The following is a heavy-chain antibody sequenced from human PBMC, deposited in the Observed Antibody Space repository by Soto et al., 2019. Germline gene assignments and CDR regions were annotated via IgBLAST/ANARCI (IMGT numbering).Heavy chain of an antibody. CDR2: INWNSGSI. CDR1: GFTFDDYA. D-gene: IGHD1-26*01. Sequence: GESLRLSCAASGFTFDDYAMHWVRQVPGKGLEWVSGINWNSGSIGYGDSVKGRFAISRDNAKNSLHLQMNSMSAEDTAFYYCVKDESINLYSGQFRHWGQGTLVTVTS. J-gene: IGHJ1*01. CDR3: VKDESINLYSGQFRH. V-gene: IGHV3-9*01.